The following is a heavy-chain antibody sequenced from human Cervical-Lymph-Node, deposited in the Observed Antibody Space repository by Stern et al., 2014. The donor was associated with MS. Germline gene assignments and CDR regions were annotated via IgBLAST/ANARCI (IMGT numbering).Heavy chain of an antibody. J-gene: IGHJ2*01. D-gene: IGHD4-17*01. CDR2: IYAGNSET. Sequence: EVHLVESGLEMKKPGESLKISCKGSGYSFTYHWIAWLRQMPGQGLEWMGVIYAGNSETKYSPSFRGPVTISTDKSISTAHLQWTSLKASDSAMYYCARPCGDDSHWYFDLWGRGTLVSVPS. V-gene: IGHV5-51*01. CDR1: GYSFTYHW. CDR3: ARPCGDDSHWYFDL.